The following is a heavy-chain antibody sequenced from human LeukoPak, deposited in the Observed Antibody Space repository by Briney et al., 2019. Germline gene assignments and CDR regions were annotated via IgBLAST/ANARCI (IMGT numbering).Heavy chain of an antibody. V-gene: IGHV1-24*01. CDR3: ASDRTMTTVTSGQSWDDP. D-gene: IGHD4-17*01. CDR1: GYSLSALA. J-gene: IGHJ5*02. CDR2: FDPDDGAR. Sequence: ASVKVSCKVSGYSLSALAIHWVRQAPGKGLEWMGRFDPDDGARIYSQRFQDRFLMTEDPSSDTAYMELSGLRSEDTAVYFCASDRTMTTVTSGQSWDDPWGQGTLVTVSS.